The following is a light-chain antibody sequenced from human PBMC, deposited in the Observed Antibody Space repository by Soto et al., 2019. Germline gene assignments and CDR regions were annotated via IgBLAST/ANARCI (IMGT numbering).Light chain of an antibody. CDR2: AVT. CDR1: SSDVGGYNY. J-gene: IGLJ3*02. Sequence: QSVLTQPASVSGSPGQSITISCTGTSSDVGGYNYFSWYQQHPGKAPQLMIYAVTNRPSVVSNRFSGSRSGNTASLTISGLQAEDAAYYYCNAYTTSNTLVFGGGTKVTVL. V-gene: IGLV2-14*01. CDR3: NAYTTSNTLV.